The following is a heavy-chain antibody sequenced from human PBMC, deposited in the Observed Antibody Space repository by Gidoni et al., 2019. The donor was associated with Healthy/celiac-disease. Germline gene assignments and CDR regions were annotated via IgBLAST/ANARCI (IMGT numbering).Heavy chain of an antibody. CDR2: IYHSGST. V-gene: IGHV4-4*02. J-gene: IGHJ6*02. D-gene: IGHD6-13*01. CDR3: ARDRTGGSSHAYYYGMDV. CDR1: GGSISSSNW. Sequence: QVQLQESRPGLVKPSGTLSLTCAVSGGSISSSNWWSWVRQPPGKGLEWIGEIYHSGSTNYNPSLKSRVTISVDKSKNQFSLKLSSVTAADTAVYYCARDRTGGSSHAYYYGMDVWGQGTTVTVSS.